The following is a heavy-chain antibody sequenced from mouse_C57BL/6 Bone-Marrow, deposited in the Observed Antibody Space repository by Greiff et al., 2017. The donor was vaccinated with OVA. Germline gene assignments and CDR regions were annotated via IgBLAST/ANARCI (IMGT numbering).Heavy chain of an antibody. D-gene: IGHD1-1*01. CDR2: IDPSDSYT. CDR3: ARGTDGSSGWYFDV. V-gene: IGHV1-59*01. Sequence: QVQLQQPGAELVRPGTSVQLSCKASGYTFTSYWVHWVKQRPGQGLEWIGVIDPSDSYTNYNQKFKGKATLTVDTSSSTAYMQLSSLTSEDSAVYYCARGTDGSSGWYFDVWGTGTTVTVSS. CDR1: GYTFTSYW. J-gene: IGHJ1*03.